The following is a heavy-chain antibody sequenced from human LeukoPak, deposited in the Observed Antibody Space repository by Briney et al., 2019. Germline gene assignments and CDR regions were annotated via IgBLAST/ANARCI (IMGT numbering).Heavy chain of an antibody. D-gene: IGHD4-23*01. J-gene: IGHJ4*02. V-gene: IGHV3-11*01. CDR3: ATEYYGGTLRY. Sequence: GGSLRLSCAASGFTFTNYAMTWVRQAPGKGLEWVSYISSSGSTIYYADSVKGRFTISRDNAKNSLYLQMNSLRAEDTAVYYCATEYYGGTLRYWGQGTLVTVSS. CDR2: ISSSGSTI. CDR1: GFTFTNYA.